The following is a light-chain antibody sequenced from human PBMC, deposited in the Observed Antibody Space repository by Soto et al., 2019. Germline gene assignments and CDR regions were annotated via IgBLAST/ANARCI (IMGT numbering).Light chain of an antibody. CDR2: EGN. J-gene: IGLJ2*01. CDR3: CSYAGSSTHVV. CDR1: SSDVGSYNL. Sequence: QSVLTQPASVSGSPGQSITISCTGTSSDVGSYNLVSWYQQHPGKAPKLMIYEGNKWPSGVSNRFSGSKSGNTASLTISGLQAEDEADYYCCSYAGSSTHVVFGGGTKVTVL. V-gene: IGLV2-23*01.